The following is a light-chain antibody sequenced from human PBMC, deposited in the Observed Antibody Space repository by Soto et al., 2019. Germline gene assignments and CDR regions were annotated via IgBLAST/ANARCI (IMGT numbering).Light chain of an antibody. CDR3: QQRNDWGS. V-gene: IGKV3-11*01. CDR1: QSVGAQ. J-gene: IGKJ4*01. CDR2: GES. Sequence: EVVLTQYPASLSLSPGERATLSCRASQSVGAQFAWYQQKPGQSPRLLIYGESNRASGISARFTGSGSGTDFTLTIASLAPEDSAVYFCQQRNDWGSFGGGTRIEIK.